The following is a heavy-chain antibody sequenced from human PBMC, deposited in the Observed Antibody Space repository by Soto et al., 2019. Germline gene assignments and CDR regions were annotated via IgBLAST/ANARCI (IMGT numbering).Heavy chain of an antibody. J-gene: IGHJ4*02. CDR3: VLGGLETGYYRDMDY. V-gene: IGHV1-18*04. D-gene: IGHD3-9*01. CDR2: ISAYNGDT. CDR1: GYTFKNYG. Sequence: QDHLVQSGAEVKKPGASAKGSCKASGYTFKNYGINWVRQAPGRGLQRVAWISAYNGDTSYAQHFAGRVTVTTKTLTNTAYMALRSLRPDDTAVYFCVLGGLETGYYRDMDYWGQGTLVSVSS.